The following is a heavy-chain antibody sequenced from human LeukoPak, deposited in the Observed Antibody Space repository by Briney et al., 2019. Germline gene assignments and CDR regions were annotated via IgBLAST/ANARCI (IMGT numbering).Heavy chain of an antibody. D-gene: IGHD2-21*02. Sequence: GGSLRLSCAASGFTFSSYAMSWVRQAPGKGLEWVANIQPDGSQKYCVDSVKGRLTISRDNAKNSLYLQMNSLRAEDTAVYYCARYRGGGGDIDDAFDIWGQGTMVTVSS. CDR2: IQPDGSQK. J-gene: IGHJ3*02. CDR1: GFTFSSYA. V-gene: IGHV3-7*01. CDR3: ARYRGGGGDIDDAFDI.